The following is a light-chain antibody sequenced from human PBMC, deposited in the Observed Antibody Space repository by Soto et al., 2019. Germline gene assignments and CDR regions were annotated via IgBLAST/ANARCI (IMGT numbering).Light chain of an antibody. Sequence: DIQMTQSPSSLSASVGDRVTITCRSSQSISSYLNWYQQKPGKAPKLLIYAASSLHRGVPPRFSGSGSGTDFTLTITSLQPEDFASYYCQQSFSTPWTFGQGTNVEIK. V-gene: IGKV1-39*01. J-gene: IGKJ1*01. CDR3: QQSFSTPWT. CDR1: QSISSY. CDR2: AAS.